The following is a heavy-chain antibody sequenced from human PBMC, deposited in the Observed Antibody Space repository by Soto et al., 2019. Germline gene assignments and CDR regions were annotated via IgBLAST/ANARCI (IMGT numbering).Heavy chain of an antibody. J-gene: IGHJ4*02. CDR2: ISSSSSYI. D-gene: IGHD3-22*01. Sequence: PGWSLRLSCASSGFPFSSYSMNWVRQAPGKGLEWVSSISSSSSYIYYADSVKGRFTISRDNAKNSLYLQMNSLRAEDTAVYYCARDVQYYYDSSGPGYWGQGTLVTVSS. CDR3: ARDVQYYYDSSGPGY. CDR1: GFPFSSYS. V-gene: IGHV3-21*01.